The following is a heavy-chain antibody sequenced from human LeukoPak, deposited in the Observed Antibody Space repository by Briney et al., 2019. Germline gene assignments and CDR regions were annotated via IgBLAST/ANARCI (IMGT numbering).Heavy chain of an antibody. Sequence: GGSLRLSCAASGLSFDDYAMHWVRQAPGKGLEWVSSISWHSGGIDYADSVKGRFTISRDNAKNSLYLEMNSLRVEDMALYYCAKGLESSSSSTDAFDTWGQGTMVTVSS. CDR2: ISWHSGGI. CDR1: GLSFDDYA. CDR3: AKGLESSSSSTDAFDT. V-gene: IGHV3-9*03. J-gene: IGHJ3*02. D-gene: IGHD6-6*01.